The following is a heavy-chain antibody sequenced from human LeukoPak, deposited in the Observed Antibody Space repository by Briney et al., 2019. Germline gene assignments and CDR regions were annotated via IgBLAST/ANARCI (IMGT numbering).Heavy chain of an antibody. D-gene: IGHD3-10*01. CDR1: GYTFTGYY. Sequence: ASVKVSCKASGYTFTGYYMHWVRQAPGQGLEWMGWINPNSGGTNYAQKFQGRVTMTRDTSISTAYMELSRLRSDDTAVYYCARVFGPGESAFDIWGQGTMVTVSS. CDR2: INPNSGGT. CDR3: ARVFGPGESAFDI. V-gene: IGHV1-2*02. J-gene: IGHJ3*02.